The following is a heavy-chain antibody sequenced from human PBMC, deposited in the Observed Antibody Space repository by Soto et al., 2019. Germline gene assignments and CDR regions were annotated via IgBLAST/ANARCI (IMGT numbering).Heavy chain of an antibody. D-gene: IGHD3-16*02. Sequence: QVQLVQSGAEVKKPGASVKVSCKASGYTFTSYYMHWVRQAPGQGLEWMGIINPSGGSTSYAQKFQGRVTMTRDTSTSTVYMELSSLRSEDTAVYYCARGQETRLGELSVDYWGQGTLVTVSS. CDR3: ARGQETRLGELSVDY. CDR2: INPSGGST. J-gene: IGHJ4*02. V-gene: IGHV1-46*01. CDR1: GYTFTSYY.